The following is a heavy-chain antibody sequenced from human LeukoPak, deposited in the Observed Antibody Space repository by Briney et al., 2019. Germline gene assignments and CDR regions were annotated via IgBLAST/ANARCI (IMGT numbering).Heavy chain of an antibody. CDR3: ARDWGGYSYGHLGAFDI. J-gene: IGHJ3*02. CDR2: IYSGGST. D-gene: IGHD5-18*01. V-gene: IGHV3-66*01. CDR1: GFTVSSNY. Sequence: GGSLRLSCAASGFTVSSNYMSWVRQAPGKGLEWVSAIYSGGSTYYADSVKGRFTISRDNSKNTLYLQMNSLRAEDTAVYYCARDWGGYSYGHLGAFDIWGQGTMVTVSS.